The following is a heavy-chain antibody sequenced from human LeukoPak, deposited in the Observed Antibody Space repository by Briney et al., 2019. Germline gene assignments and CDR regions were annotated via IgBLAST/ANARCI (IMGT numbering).Heavy chain of an antibody. CDR2: ISYDGSNK. V-gene: IGHV3-30*03. CDR3: ATDKGKWLPSDY. CDR1: GFIFSSYG. D-gene: IGHD3-22*01. J-gene: IGHJ4*02. Sequence: GGSLRLSCVASGFIFSSYGMHWVRQAPVKGLGWVAVISYDGSNKYYADSVKGRFTISRDNSKNTLYLQMNSLSAEDTAVFYCATDKGKWLPSDYWGQGTLVTVSS.